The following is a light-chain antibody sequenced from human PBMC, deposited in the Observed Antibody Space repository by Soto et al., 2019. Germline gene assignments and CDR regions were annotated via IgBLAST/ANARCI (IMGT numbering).Light chain of an antibody. V-gene: IGKV3-15*01. CDR2: GAS. Sequence: EIVMTQSPATLSVSPGERATLSCRASRVLDSNLAWYQQKPGQAPRLLIYGASTRAAGIPARFSGSESGTEFTLTISSLQSEDFAVYYCQQYNNWPITFGQGTRLEIK. J-gene: IGKJ5*01. CDR3: QQYNNWPIT. CDR1: RVLDSN.